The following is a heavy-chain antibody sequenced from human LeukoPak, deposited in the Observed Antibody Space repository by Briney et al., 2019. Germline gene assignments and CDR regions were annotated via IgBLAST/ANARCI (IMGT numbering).Heavy chain of an antibody. CDR3: ARAGGSVGWYGTIDS. CDR1: GGSISSGIDY. V-gene: IGHV4-61*09. Sequence: SQTLSLTCTVSGGSISSGIDYWSWIRQPAGKGLEWIGHIYTSGSTSYNPSLQSRVTISVDTSKHQFSLKVTSVTAADTAVYYCARAGGSVGWYGTIDSWGQGTLVTVSS. J-gene: IGHJ4*02. CDR2: IYTSGST. D-gene: IGHD6-19*01.